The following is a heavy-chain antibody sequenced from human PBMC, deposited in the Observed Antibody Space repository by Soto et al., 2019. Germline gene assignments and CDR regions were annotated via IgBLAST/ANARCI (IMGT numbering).Heavy chain of an antibody. J-gene: IGHJ4*02. CDR3: ARGGETYYDFWSGFSPIDY. D-gene: IGHD3-3*01. CDR1: GGSISSGDYY. Sequence: PSETLSLTCTVSGGSISSGDYYWSWIRQPPGKGLEWIGHIYYSGSTYYNPSLKSRVTISVDTSKNQFSLKLRSVTAADTAVYYCARGGETYYDFWSGFSPIDYWGQGALVTVSS. CDR2: IYYSGST. V-gene: IGHV4-30-4*01.